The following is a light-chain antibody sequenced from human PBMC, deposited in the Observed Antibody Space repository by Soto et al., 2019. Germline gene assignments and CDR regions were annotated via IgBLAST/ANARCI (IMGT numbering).Light chain of an antibody. CDR1: QSISSW. V-gene: IGKV1-5*03. CDR3: QQYNSPFT. CDR2: KAS. Sequence: DIQMTQSPSTLSASVGDTVTITCRASQSISSWLAWYQQKPGKAPKLLIYKASSLESGVPSRFSGSGSGTEFALTISSLQPEDFATYYCQQYNSPFTFGPGTKVDIK. J-gene: IGKJ3*01.